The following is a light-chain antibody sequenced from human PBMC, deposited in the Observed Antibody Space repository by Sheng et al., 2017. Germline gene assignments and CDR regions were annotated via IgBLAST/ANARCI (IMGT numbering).Light chain of an antibody. Sequence: DIQMTQSPSSLSASVGDRVNITCRASQGIDNYLAWYRQKPGRVPKLLIYAASSLHSGVPTRFSGSGSGTDFSLTISSLQPEDFAIYYCQKYNSAPXSTFG. CDR2: AAS. CDR1: QGIDNY. CDR3: QKYNSAPXST. J-gene: IGKJ1*01. V-gene: IGKV1-27*01.